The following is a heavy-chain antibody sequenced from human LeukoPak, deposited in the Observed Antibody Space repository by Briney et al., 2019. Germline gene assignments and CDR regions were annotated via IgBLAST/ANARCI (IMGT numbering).Heavy chain of an antibody. CDR2: ISSSSSYI. CDR1: GFTFSSYA. D-gene: IGHD3-16*02. J-gene: IGHJ4*02. V-gene: IGHV3-21*01. Sequence: GGSLRLSCAASGFTFSSYAMSWVRQTPGKGLEWVSSISSSSSYIYYADSVKGRFTISRDNAKNSLYLQMNSLRAEDTAVYYCAREDYDYVWGSYRYIDYWGQGTLVTVSS. CDR3: AREDYDYVWGSYRYIDY.